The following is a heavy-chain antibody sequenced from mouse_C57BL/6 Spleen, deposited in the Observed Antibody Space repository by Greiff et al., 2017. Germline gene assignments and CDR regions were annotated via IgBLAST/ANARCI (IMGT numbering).Heavy chain of an antibody. CDR2: IAPANGNT. D-gene: IGHD1-1*01. CDR1: GFNIKNTY. Sequence: EVQLQQSVAELVRPGASVKLSCTASGFNIKNTYMHWVKQRPEQGLEWIGRIAPANGNTKYAPKFQGKATITADTSSNTAYLQLSSLTSEDTAIYYCARTITTVVATRGYFDYWGQGTTLTVSS. V-gene: IGHV14-3*01. CDR3: ARTITTVVATRGYFDY. J-gene: IGHJ2*01.